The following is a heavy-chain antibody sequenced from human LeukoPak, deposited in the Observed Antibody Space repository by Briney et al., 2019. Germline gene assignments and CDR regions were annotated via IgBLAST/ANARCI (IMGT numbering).Heavy chain of an antibody. Sequence: GASVKVSCKASGYTFTGYYMHWVRQAPGQGLEWMGWINPNSGGTNYAQKFQGRVTMTRDTSISTAYMELSRLRSEDTAVYYCASPGYCSSTSCSSYDVYYYYMDVWGKGTTVTVSS. CDR1: GYTFTGYY. CDR3: ASPGYCSSTSCSSYDVYYYYMDV. V-gene: IGHV1-2*02. D-gene: IGHD2-2*03. CDR2: INPNSGGT. J-gene: IGHJ6*03.